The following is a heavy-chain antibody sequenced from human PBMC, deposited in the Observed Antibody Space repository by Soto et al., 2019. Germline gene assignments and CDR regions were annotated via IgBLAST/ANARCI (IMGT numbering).Heavy chain of an antibody. CDR3: ARGMITFGGY. CDR1: GFTFINYA. CDR2: ISDDGINT. V-gene: IGHV3-30-3*01. J-gene: IGHJ4*02. Sequence: QVQLVESGGGVVQPGRSLRLSCAASGFTFINYAMYWVRQAPGKGLEWMAVISDDGINTYYADSVKGRFTISRDNSKNTLYLQMNSLRPEDTAVYYCARGMITFGGYWGQGTLVTVSS. D-gene: IGHD3-16*01.